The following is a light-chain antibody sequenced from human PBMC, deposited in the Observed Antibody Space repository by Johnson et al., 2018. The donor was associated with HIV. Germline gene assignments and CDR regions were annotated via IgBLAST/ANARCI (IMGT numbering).Light chain of an antibody. Sequence: QSVLTQPPSVSAAPGQKVTISCSGSSSNIGNNYVSWYQQLPGTAPKLLIYENNKRPSGIPDRFSGSKSGTSATLGITGLQTGDEADYYCGPWDSSLSAYVFVTGTKVTVL. J-gene: IGLJ1*01. CDR1: SSNIGNNY. CDR3: GPWDSSLSAYV. CDR2: ENN. V-gene: IGLV1-51*02.